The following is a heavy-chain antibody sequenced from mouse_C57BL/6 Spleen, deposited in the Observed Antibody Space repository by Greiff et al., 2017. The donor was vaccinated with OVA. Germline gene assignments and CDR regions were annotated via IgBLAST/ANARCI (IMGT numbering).Heavy chain of an antibody. V-gene: IGHV1-82*01. CDR3: AIDFFITTVVAPFAY. CDR1: GYAFSSSW. CDR2: IYPGDGDT. Sequence: QVQLQQSGPELVKPGASVKISCKASGYAFSSSWMNWVKQRPGKGLEWIGRIYPGDGDTTYNGKFKGKATLTADKSSSTAYMQPSSLTSEDSSVYSCAIDFFITTVVAPFAYWGQGTLLTVSS. D-gene: IGHD1-1*01. J-gene: IGHJ2*01.